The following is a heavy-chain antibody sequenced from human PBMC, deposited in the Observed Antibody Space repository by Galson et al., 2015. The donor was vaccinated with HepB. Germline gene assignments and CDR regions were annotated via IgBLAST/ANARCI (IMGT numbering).Heavy chain of an antibody. Sequence: PALVTPTQTLTLTCTFSGFSLSTSGMCVSWIRQPPGKALEWLALIDWDDDKYYSTSLKTRLTISKDTSKNQVVLTMTNMDPVDTATYYCARTEVDSSGWYSDAFDIWGQGTMVTVSS. CDR3: ARTEVDSSGWYSDAFDI. D-gene: IGHD6-19*01. V-gene: IGHV2-70*01. J-gene: IGHJ3*02. CDR2: IDWDDDK. CDR1: GFSLSTSGMC.